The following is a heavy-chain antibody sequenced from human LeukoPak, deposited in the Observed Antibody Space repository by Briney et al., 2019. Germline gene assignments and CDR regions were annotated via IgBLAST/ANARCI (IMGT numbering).Heavy chain of an antibody. CDR1: GFTFSSYS. D-gene: IGHD6-13*01. Sequence: GGSLRLSCAASGFTFSSYSMNWVRQAPGKGLEWVSSISSSSSYIYYADSVKGRFTISRDNAKNSLYLQMNSLRAEDTAVYYCARARGRSWSTLPDDYWGQGTLVTVSS. CDR3: ARARGRSWSTLPDDY. CDR2: ISSSSSYI. J-gene: IGHJ4*02. V-gene: IGHV3-21*01.